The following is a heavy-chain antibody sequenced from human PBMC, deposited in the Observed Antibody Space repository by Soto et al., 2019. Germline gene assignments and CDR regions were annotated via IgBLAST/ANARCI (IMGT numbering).Heavy chain of an antibody. V-gene: IGHV4-30-2*01. CDR3: ARSYSSSSFDP. D-gene: IGHD6-6*01. Sequence: QLQLQESGSGLVKPSQTLSLTCAVSGGSISSGGYSWSWIRQPPGKGLEWIGYIYHSWSTYYNPSLKRRVTKSVDRSKNQFSLKLSSVTAADTAVYYCARSYSSSSFDPWGQGTLVTVSS. CDR2: IYHSWST. J-gene: IGHJ5*02. CDR1: GGSISSGGYS.